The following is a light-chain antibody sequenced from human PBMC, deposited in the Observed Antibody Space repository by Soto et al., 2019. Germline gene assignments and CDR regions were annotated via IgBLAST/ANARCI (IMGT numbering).Light chain of an antibody. Sequence: IQMTQSPSSVSASVGDRVTITCRASEGISSWLAWYQQKPGKAPKLLLYTVSSLQSGVPSRFSGSGSGTDFTLTISTLPPEDFATYYGQQANSFPRAFGGGTKVEIK. CDR1: EGISSW. J-gene: IGKJ4*01. CDR2: TVS. V-gene: IGKV1-12*01. CDR3: QQANSFPRA.